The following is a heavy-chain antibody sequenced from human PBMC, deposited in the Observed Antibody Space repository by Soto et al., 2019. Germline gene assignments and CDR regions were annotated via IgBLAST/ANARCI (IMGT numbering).Heavy chain of an antibody. J-gene: IGHJ4*02. Sequence: EVQLLESGGGLVQPGGSLRLSCAASGFTFNTYTMSWVRQAPGKGLEWVSDISGRGTSTYYADSVKGRFTISRDNSKNTLYLQMNSLRAEDTALYYCTTTLYSNSVPPEGYWGQGTLVTVSS. CDR3: TTTLYSNSVPPEGY. CDR1: GFTFNTYT. D-gene: IGHD4-4*01. V-gene: IGHV3-23*01. CDR2: ISGRGTST.